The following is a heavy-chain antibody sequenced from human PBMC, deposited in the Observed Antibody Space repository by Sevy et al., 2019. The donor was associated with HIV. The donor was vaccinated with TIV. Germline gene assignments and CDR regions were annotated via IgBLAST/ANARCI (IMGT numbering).Heavy chain of an antibody. CDR1: GFTFDDYA. CDR3: AKAVHGDTFFAYFDI. Sequence: GGSLRLSCAASGFTFDDYAMHWVRQAPGKGLEWVSGISWNSGSIGYADSVKGRFTISRDNAKNSLYLQMNSLRAEDMALYYYAKAVHGDTFFAYFDIWGQGTMVTVSS. J-gene: IGHJ3*02. CDR2: ISWNSGSI. V-gene: IGHV3-9*03. D-gene: IGHD4-17*01.